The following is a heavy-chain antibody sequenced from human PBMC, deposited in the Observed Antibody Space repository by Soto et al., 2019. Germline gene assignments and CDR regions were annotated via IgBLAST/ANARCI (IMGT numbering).Heavy chain of an antibody. CDR1: GGTFSSYA. V-gene: IGHV1-69*12. CDR3: ARRAVDTAMRTTRADYSYALDA. Sequence: QVQLVQSGAEVKKPGSSVKVSCKASGGTFSSYAISWVRQAPGQGLEWMGGIIPIFGTANYAQQDQSTGSTSADESMTPAYIGLSSLRAHDTSAYYCARRAVDTAMRTTRADYSYALDAWGQGTTVTVSS. J-gene: IGHJ6*02. D-gene: IGHD5-18*01. CDR2: IIPIFGTA.